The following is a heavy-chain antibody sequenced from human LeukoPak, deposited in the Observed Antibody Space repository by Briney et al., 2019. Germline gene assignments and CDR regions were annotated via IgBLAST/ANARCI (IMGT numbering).Heavy chain of an antibody. CDR1: GGSIRSYY. D-gene: IGHD6-19*01. CDR3: ARVGSSGWSFDY. Sequence: SETLCLTCTVSGGSIRSYYWGWIRQPPGKGLEWIGYIYYSGSTNYNPSLKSRVTISVDTYKSQFSLRLSSVTAADTAVYYCARVGSSGWSFDYWGQGTLVTVSS. V-gene: IGHV4-59*01. J-gene: IGHJ4*02. CDR2: IYYSGST.